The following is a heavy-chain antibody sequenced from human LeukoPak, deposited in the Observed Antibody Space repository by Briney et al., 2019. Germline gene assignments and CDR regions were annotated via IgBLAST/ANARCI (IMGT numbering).Heavy chain of an antibody. CDR1: GFTFSSYG. J-gene: IGHJ4*02. D-gene: IGHD3-22*01. V-gene: IGHV3-23*01. Sequence: GGSLRLSCAASGFTFSSYGMNWVRQAPGKGLEWVSGISGSGISAYYADSVKGRFTISRDNSKNTLYLQMNSLRAEDTAVYYCAKQNYYDSSGYYLYYFDYWGQGTLVTVSS. CDR3: AKQNYYDSSGYYLYYFDY. CDR2: ISGSGISA.